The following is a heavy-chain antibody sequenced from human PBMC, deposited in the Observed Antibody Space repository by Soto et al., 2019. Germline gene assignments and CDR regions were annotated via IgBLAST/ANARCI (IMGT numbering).Heavy chain of an antibody. J-gene: IGHJ2*01. Sequence: NPSETLSLTCTISGDSISSGGCSWSWIRQPPGKGLEWIGYIFHSGSTYYNPSLKSRVTISLDRSKNQFSLELRFVPAAATAVYYCARAPNGYPRSWWYFDLWGRGTLVTVSP. D-gene: IGHD2-15*01. CDR3: ARAPNGYPRSWWYFDL. V-gene: IGHV4-30-2*01. CDR1: GDSISSGGCS. CDR2: IFHSGST.